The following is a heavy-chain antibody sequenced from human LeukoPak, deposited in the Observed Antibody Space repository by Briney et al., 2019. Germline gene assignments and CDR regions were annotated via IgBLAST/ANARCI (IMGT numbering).Heavy chain of an antibody. Sequence: ASVKVSCKASGYTFTGYYMHWVRQAPGQGLEWMGWINPNSGGTNYAQKFQGRVTMTRDTSISTAYMELSRLGSDDTAVYYCAREVVGATMGFDYWGQGTLVTVSS. CDR1: GYTFTGYY. CDR3: AREVVGATMGFDY. D-gene: IGHD1-26*01. V-gene: IGHV1-2*02. CDR2: INPNSGGT. J-gene: IGHJ4*02.